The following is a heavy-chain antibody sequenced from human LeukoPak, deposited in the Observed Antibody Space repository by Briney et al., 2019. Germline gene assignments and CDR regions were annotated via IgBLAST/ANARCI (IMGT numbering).Heavy chain of an antibody. CDR1: GYTFTGYY. CDR3: ARDGPGFIVRAFDI. V-gene: IGHV1-2*02. CDR2: INPNSGGT. J-gene: IGHJ3*02. D-gene: IGHD1-26*01. Sequence: ASVKVSCKASGYTFTGYYMHWVRQAPGQGLEWMGWINPNSGGTNYAQKFQGRVTMTRNTSTSTVYMELSSLRSEDTAVYYCARDGPGFIVRAFDIWGQGTMVTVSS.